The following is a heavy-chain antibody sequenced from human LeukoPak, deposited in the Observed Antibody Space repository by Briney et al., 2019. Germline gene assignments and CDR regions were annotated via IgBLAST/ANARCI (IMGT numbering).Heavy chain of an antibody. Sequence: SQTLSLTCAISGDSVSSNSAAWNWIRQSPSRGLEWLGRTYYRSKWYNDYAVSVKSRITINPDTSKNQFSLQLNSVTPEDTAVYYCARAGYCSSTSCYQQGVRYYYYMDVWGKGTTVTVSS. CDR2: TYYRSKWYN. CDR1: GDSVSSNSAA. J-gene: IGHJ6*03. CDR3: ARAGYCSSTSCYQQGVRYYYYMDV. V-gene: IGHV6-1*01. D-gene: IGHD2-2*01.